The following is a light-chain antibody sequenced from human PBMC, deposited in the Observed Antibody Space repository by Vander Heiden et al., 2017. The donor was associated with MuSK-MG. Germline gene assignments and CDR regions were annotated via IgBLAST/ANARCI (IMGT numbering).Light chain of an antibody. CDR3: TAYTTSSTRV. V-gene: IGLV2-14*01. J-gene: IGLJ3*02. CDR2: EVS. CDR1: SSAVGGSNY. Sequence: QSALTQPASVSGSPGQSITISCPGTSSAVGGSNYVSWSQQHPGQAPKLMIYEVSNRPSGVANRFSGSKSGNTASPTISGLKAEDEADYYCTAYTTSSTRVFGGGTKLTVL.